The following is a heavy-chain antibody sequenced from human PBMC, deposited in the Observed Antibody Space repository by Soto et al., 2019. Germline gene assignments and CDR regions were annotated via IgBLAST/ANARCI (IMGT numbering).Heavy chain of an antibody. CDR3: ARFGRYCSGGSYHTSYYYYYYGMDV. V-gene: IGHV4-30-4*01. J-gene: IGHJ6*02. CDR1: GGSISSGDYY. CDR2: IYYSGST. Sequence: PSETLSLTCTVSGGSISSGDYYWSWIRQPPGKGLEWIGYIYYSGSTYYNPSLKSRVTISVDTSKNQFSLKLSSVTAADTAVYYCARFGRYCSGGSYHTSYYYYYYGMDVWGQGTTVTVSS. D-gene: IGHD2-15*01.